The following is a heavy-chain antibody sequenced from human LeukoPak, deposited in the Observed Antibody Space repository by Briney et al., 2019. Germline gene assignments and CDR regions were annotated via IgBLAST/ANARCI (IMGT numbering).Heavy chain of an antibody. Sequence: GGSLRLSCAASGFTFSNYNMKWVRQAPGKGLEWVSSISSSSTYIYYADSLKGRFTISRDNAKNSLYLQMHSLRAEDTAVYYCATAKNDYWGQGTLVTVSS. J-gene: IGHJ4*02. CDR1: GFTFSNYN. CDR3: ATAKNDY. CDR2: ISSSSTYI. V-gene: IGHV3-21*01.